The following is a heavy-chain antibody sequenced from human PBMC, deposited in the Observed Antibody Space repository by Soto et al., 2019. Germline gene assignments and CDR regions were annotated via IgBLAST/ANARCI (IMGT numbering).Heavy chain of an antibody. J-gene: IGHJ5*02. Sequence: EVQLLESGGGLVQPGGSLSLSCAASGFTFSSYAMSWVRQAPGKGLEWVSAISGSGGSTYYAVSVKGRFTISRDNSKNTLYLQMNSLRAEDTAVYYCAKDEAVAGLPRAPWGHGTLVTVSS. CDR3: AKDEAVAGLPRAP. CDR1: GFTFSSYA. D-gene: IGHD6-19*01. CDR2: ISGSGGST. V-gene: IGHV3-23*01.